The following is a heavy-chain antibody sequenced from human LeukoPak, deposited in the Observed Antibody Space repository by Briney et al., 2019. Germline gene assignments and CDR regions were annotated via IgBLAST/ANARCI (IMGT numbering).Heavy chain of an antibody. CDR3: ARNPYRHLYYYYYMDV. Sequence: ASVKVSCKASGYTFTSYGISLVRQAPGQGLEWMGWISAYNGNTNYAQKLQGRVTMTTDTSTSTAYMELRSLRSDDTAVYYCARNPYRHLYYYYYMDVWGKGTTVTVSS. J-gene: IGHJ6*03. CDR1: GYTFTSYG. CDR2: ISAYNGNT. V-gene: IGHV1-18*01.